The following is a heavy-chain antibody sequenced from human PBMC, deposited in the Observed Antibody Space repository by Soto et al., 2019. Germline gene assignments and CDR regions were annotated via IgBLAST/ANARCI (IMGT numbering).Heavy chain of an antibody. J-gene: IGHJ6*02. Sequence: ASVKVSCKASGYTFTGYCISWVLQAPGQGLEWMGWISAYNGNTNYAQKLQGRVTMTTDTSTSTAYMELRSLRSDDTAVYYCASGLTTRDGMDVWGQGTTVTVSS. D-gene: IGHD4-17*01. CDR3: ASGLTTRDGMDV. CDR1: GYTFTGYC. V-gene: IGHV1-18*04. CDR2: ISAYNGNT.